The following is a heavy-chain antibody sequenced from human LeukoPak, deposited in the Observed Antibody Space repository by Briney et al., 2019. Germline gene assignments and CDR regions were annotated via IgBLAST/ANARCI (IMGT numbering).Heavy chain of an antibody. CDR1: GYSFTSYW. CDR3: ARQGYDILTGYTRHNWFDP. V-gene: IGHV5-51*01. Sequence: GKSLKISCKGSGYSFTSYWIGWVRQMPGKGLEWMGIIYPGDSDTRYSPSFQGQVTISADKSISTAYLQWSSLKASDTAMYYCARQGYDILTGYTRHNWFDPWGQGTLVTVSS. D-gene: IGHD3-9*01. CDR2: IYPGDSDT. J-gene: IGHJ5*02.